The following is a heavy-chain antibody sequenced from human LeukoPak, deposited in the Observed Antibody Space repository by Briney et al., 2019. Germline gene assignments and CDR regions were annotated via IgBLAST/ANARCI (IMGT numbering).Heavy chain of an antibody. D-gene: IGHD6-13*01. V-gene: IGHV3-74*01. CDR1: GFTFRNYW. Sequence: GGSLRLSCAASGFTFRNYWMHWVRQAPGKGLVWVSRINSDGGSTIYAATQQGRFTISGDNANNTLYLERNSLRAEDTAVYYCAREGGAAAGTKDFQHWGQGTLVTVSS. CDR2: INSDGGST. J-gene: IGHJ1*01. CDR3: AREGGAAAGTKDFQH.